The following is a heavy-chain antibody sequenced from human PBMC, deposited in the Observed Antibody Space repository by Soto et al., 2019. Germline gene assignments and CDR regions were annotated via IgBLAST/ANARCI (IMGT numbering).Heavy chain of an antibody. CDR2: IWYDGSNK. V-gene: IGHV3-33*01. CDR3: ARSMTTVTTFDY. CDR1: GFTFSSYG. J-gene: IGHJ4*02. D-gene: IGHD4-17*01. Sequence: QVQLVESGGGVVQPGRSLRLSCAASGFTFSSYGMHWVRQAPGKGLEWVAVIWYDGSNKYYADSVKGRFTISRDNSKNTLYLQMNSLRAEDTAVYYCARSMTTVTTFDYWGQGTLVTVSS.